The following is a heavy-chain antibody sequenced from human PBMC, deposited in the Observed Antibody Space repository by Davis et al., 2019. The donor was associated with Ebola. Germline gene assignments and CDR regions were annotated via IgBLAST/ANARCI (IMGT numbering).Heavy chain of an antibody. J-gene: IGHJ4*02. D-gene: IGHD2-2*01. CDR2: ISSSGSTI. V-gene: IGHV3-11*01. CDR1: GFTFSDYY. Sequence: PGGSLRLSCAASGFTFSDYYMSWIRQAPGKGLEWVSYISSSGSTIYYADSVKGRFTISRDNAKNSLYLQMNSLRAEDTALFYCAKTPGGYCSTISCYLDSWGQGTLVTVSS. CDR3: AKTPGGYCSTISCYLDS.